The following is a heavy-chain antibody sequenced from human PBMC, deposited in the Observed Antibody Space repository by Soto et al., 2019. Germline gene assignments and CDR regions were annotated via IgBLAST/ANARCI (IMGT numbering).Heavy chain of an antibody. CDR1: GGSISSGVYY. V-gene: IGHV4-31*03. J-gene: IGHJ5*02. CDR2: IYYSGST. CDR3: ARVVVTASPGWFDP. D-gene: IGHD2-21*02. Sequence: QVQLQESGPGLVKPSQTLSLTGTVSGGSISSGVYYWSWLRQHPGKGLEWIGYIYYSGSTYYNQSLNSRVTMSLDTFKNQFSLKLSSVTAAATAVYYWARVVVTASPGWFDPWGQGTLDTVSS.